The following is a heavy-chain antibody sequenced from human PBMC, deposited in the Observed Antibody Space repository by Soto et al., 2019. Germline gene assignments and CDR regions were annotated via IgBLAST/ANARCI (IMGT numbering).Heavy chain of an antibody. CDR2: MSHSGGT. V-gene: IGHV4-34*01. D-gene: IGHD1-1*01. Sequence: QVQLQQWGAGLLKPSETLSLTCAVYGGFVSSGSYYWSWIRQPPGKGLEWIGEMSHSGGTHFNPSPKSRVTISVDTSKKQFSLKMSSVTAADTALYYCARVERGTATTVVDAFDIWGPGTMVTVSS. CDR3: ARVERGTATTVVDAFDI. CDR1: GGFVSSGSYY. J-gene: IGHJ3*02.